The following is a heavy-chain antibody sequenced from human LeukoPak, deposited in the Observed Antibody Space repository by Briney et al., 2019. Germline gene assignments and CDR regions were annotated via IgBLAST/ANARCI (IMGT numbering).Heavy chain of an antibody. J-gene: IGHJ4*02. CDR3: AKDHDYGDYWLIVGFDY. D-gene: IGHD4-17*01. CDR1: GFTFSDYF. Sequence: GGSLRLSCAASGFTFSDYFMSWIRQAPGKGLEWLSHISSSGTGYYTDSVKGRATISRDNAKNSLYLQMNSLRAEDTAVYYCAKDHDYGDYWLIVGFDYWGQGTLVTVSS. CDR2: ISSSGTG. V-gene: IGHV3-11*01.